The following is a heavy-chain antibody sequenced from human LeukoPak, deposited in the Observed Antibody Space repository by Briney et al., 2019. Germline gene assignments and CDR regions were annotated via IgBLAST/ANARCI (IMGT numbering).Heavy chain of an antibody. V-gene: IGHV4-59*01. CDR3: ARGVFGVEAFDY. CDR2: IFYAGST. Sequence: AETLSLTCTVPGGSFSNYHWSWIRQPPGKGLEWIGHIFYAGSTNYNPSLKTRVAISVDRSKNHFSLEVTSVTAADTAVYYCARGVFGVEAFDYWGQGTLVTVSS. CDR1: GGSFSNYH. J-gene: IGHJ4*02. D-gene: IGHD3-3*01.